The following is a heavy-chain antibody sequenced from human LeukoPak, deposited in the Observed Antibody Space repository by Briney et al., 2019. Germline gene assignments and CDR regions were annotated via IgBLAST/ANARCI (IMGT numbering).Heavy chain of an antibody. V-gene: IGHV3-NL1*01. J-gene: IGHJ4*02. CDR1: GFTFSSYG. CDR2: IYSGGST. D-gene: IGHD6-19*01. Sequence: PGRSLRLSCAASGFTFSSYGMHWVRQAPGKGLEWVSVIYSGGSTYYADSVKGRFTISRDNSKNTLYLQMNSLRAEDTAVYYCARDPRPGIAVAGYDYWGQGTLVTVSS. CDR3: ARDPRPGIAVAGYDY.